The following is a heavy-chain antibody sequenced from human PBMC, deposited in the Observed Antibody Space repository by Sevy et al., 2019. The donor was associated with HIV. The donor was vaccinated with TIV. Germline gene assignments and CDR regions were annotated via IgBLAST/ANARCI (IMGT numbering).Heavy chain of an antibody. CDR2: ISSSGSTI. CDR3: ARAHSSWYGGLNYFDY. D-gene: IGHD6-13*01. V-gene: IGHV3-11*01. Sequence: GGSLRLSCAASGFTFSDYYMRWIRQAPGKGLEWVSYISSSGSTIYYADSVKGRFTISRDNAKNSLYLQMNSLRAEDTAVYYCARAHSSWYGGLNYFDYWGQGTLVTVSS. J-gene: IGHJ4*02. CDR1: GFTFSDYY.